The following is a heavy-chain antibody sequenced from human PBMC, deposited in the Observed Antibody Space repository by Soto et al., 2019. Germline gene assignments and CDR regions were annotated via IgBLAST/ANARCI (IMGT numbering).Heavy chain of an antibody. CDR2: INHSGST. J-gene: IGHJ5*02. CDR3: ARTKGLDP. CDR1: GGSIGNIY. Sequence: SETLSLTCTVSGGSIGNIYWCWIRQPPGKGLECIGEINHSGSTKYNPPLKRRVTISVDTSKNQCALKLNAAAAADTAVYYCARTKGLDPWGRGTLVTVSS. V-gene: IGHV4-34*01.